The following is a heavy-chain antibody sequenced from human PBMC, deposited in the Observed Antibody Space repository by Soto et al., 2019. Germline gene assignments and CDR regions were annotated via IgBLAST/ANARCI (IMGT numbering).Heavy chain of an antibody. Sequence: QVQLVESGGGVVQPGRSLRLSCAASGFTFSSWVMHWVRQAPGKGLEWVALISYDGSTTCYAESVKGRFTISRDNSQNTLYLQMNSLSAEDTAVYYCAREYSSGWHGQYFDYWGKGTLVIVSS. J-gene: IGHJ4*02. V-gene: IGHV3-30-3*01. CDR2: ISYDGSTT. D-gene: IGHD6-19*01. CDR1: GFTFSSWV. CDR3: AREYSSGWHGQYFDY.